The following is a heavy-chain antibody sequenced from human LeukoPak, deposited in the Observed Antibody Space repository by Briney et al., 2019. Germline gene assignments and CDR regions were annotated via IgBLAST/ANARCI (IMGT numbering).Heavy chain of an antibody. Sequence: SETLSLTCTVSGGSISSGSYYWSWIRQPAGKGLEWIGRIYTSGSTNYNPSLRSRVTISVDTSKNQFSLKLSSVTAADTAVYFCARQTREPAAIPGRYYYYYYMDVWGKGTTVTVSS. CDR3: ARQTREPAAIPGRYYYYYYMDV. V-gene: IGHV4-61*02. CDR2: IYTSGST. CDR1: GGSISSGSYY. D-gene: IGHD2-2*01. J-gene: IGHJ6*03.